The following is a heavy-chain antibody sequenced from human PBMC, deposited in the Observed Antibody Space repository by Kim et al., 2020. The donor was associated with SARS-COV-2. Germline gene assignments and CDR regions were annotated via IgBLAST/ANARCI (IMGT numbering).Heavy chain of an antibody. CDR3: ARDPNTISTTGTIVHSYYYGMDV. CDR1: GYTFTSYG. Sequence: ASVKVSCKASGYTFTSYGISWVRQAPGQGLEWMGWISAYNGNTNYAQKLQGRVTMTTDTSTSTAYMELRSLRSDDTAVYYCARDPNTISTTGTIVHSYYYGMDVWGQGTTVTVSS. D-gene: IGHD1-1*01. J-gene: IGHJ6*02. V-gene: IGHV1-18*04. CDR2: ISAYNGNT.